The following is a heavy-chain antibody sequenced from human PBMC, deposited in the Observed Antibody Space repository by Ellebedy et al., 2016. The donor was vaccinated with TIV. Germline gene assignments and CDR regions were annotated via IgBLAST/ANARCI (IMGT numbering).Heavy chain of an antibody. Sequence: PGGSLRLSCVASGFTFSTYSMNWVRQAPGKGLEWVSYISSSSSAIYYADFVKGRFTISRDNAKNSLYLQMNSLRAEDTAAYYCARHIPTDSGDNWFDPWGQGTLVTVSS. D-gene: IGHD4-17*01. J-gene: IGHJ5*02. V-gene: IGHV3-48*01. CDR3: ARHIPTDSGDNWFDP. CDR2: ISSSSSAI. CDR1: GFTFSTYS.